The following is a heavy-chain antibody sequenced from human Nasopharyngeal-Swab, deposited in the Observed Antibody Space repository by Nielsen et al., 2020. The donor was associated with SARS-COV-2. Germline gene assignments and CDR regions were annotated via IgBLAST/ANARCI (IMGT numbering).Heavy chain of an antibody. CDR3: ARDPPGYSSGWYWDYYYGMDV. D-gene: IGHD6-19*01. CDR2: ISSSSSYI. V-gene: IGHV3-21*01. Sequence: GESLKISCAASGFTFSSYSMNWVRQAPGKGLEWVSSISSSSSYIYYADSVKGRFTISRDNAKNSLYLQMNSLRAEDTAVYYCARDPPGYSSGWYWDYYYGMDVWGQGTTVTVPS. CDR1: GFTFSSYS. J-gene: IGHJ6*02.